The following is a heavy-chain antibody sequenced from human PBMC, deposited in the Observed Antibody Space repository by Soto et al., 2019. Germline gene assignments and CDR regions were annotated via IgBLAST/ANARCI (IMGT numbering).Heavy chain of an antibody. V-gene: IGHV3-33*01. J-gene: IGHJ6*02. D-gene: IGHD2-15*01. CDR1: GFTFSSYG. CDR2: IWYDGSNK. Sequence: QVQLVESGGGVVQPGRSLRLSCAASGFTFSSYGMHWVRQAPGKGLEWVAVIWYDGSNKNYADSVKGRFTISRDNSKNTLYLQMNSLRAEDTAVYYCARDLRYCSGGSCYSSPHYYYYYYGMDVWGQGTTVTVSS. CDR3: ARDLRYCSGGSCYSSPHYYYYYYGMDV.